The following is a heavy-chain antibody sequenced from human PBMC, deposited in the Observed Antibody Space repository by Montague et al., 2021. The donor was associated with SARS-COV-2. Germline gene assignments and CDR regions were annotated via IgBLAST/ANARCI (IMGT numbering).Heavy chain of an antibody. CDR1: GGSISSYY. J-gene: IGHJ4*02. V-gene: IGHV4-59*13. CDR2: MYYSGST. CDR3: ARDFDY. Sequence: SDILSLTCTVSGGSISSYYWSWIRQPPGKGLEWIGYMYYSGSTNYNPSLKSRVTLSVDTSKNQFSLKLSSVTAADTAVYYCARDFDYWGQGTLVTVSS.